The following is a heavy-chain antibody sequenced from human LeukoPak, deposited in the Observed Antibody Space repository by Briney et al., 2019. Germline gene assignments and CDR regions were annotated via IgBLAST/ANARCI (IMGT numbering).Heavy chain of an antibody. V-gene: IGHV3-11*01. CDR3: ARKTASGPSDC. J-gene: IGHJ4*02. CDR1: XY. CDR2: ISTSGSNI. Sequence: XYMTWIXQAPGKGLEWVSYISTSGSNIYYAESVKGRFTISSDNTRKSLYLQINNLRADHTAVYYCARKTASGPSDCWGQGTLVTVAS.